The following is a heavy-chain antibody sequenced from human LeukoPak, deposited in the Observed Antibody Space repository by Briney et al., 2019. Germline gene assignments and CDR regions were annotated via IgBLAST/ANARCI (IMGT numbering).Heavy chain of an antibody. V-gene: IGHV3-23*01. CDR1: GFTFSSYW. Sequence: GGSLGLSCAASGFTFSSYWMHWVRQAPGKGLEWVSAISGSGGSTYYADSVKGRFTISRDNSKNTLYLQMNSLRAEDTAVYYCAKSREDSSGYYLVVDYWGQGTLVTVSS. J-gene: IGHJ4*02. CDR2: ISGSGGST. D-gene: IGHD3-22*01. CDR3: AKSREDSSGYYLVVDY.